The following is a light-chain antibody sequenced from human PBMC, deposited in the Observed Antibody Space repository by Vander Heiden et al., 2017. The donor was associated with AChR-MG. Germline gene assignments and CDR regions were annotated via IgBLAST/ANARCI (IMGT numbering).Light chain of an antibody. CDR3: NSRDSSGHHRV. J-gene: IGLJ1*01. V-gene: IGLV3-19*01. CDR1: SLRTSY. Sequence: SSELTQDPAMPVALGQTVSITCPGDSLRTSYASWYQQKPGQAPLLVFYGENNRPSGIPDRFSGSSSGDTASLTITGAQAEDEADYYCNSRDSSGHHRVFASGTKVTVV. CDR2: GEN.